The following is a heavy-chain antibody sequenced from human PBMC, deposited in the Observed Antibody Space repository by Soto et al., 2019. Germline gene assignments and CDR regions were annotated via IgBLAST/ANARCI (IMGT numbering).Heavy chain of an antibody. Sequence: SVKVSCKASGFTFTSSAMQWVRQARGQRLEWIGWIVVGSGNTNYAQKFQERVTITRDTLYLQMNSLKTEDTAVYYCTTTLGYCSTSSPWGQGSLVTVSS. V-gene: IGHV1-58*02. J-gene: IGHJ5*02. D-gene: IGHD2-2*01. CDR3: TTTLGYCSTSSP. CDR2: IVVGSGNT. CDR1: GFTFTSSA.